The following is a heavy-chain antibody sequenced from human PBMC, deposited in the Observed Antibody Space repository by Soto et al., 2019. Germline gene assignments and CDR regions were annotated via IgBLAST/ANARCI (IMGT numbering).Heavy chain of an antibody. J-gene: IGHJ6*02. V-gene: IGHV1-8*01. CDR3: ARGGYYAYGMDV. CDR2: MNPNSGNT. CDR1: GYTFTSYD. Sequence: ASVKVSCKASGYTFTSYDINWVRQATGQGLEWVGWMNPNSGNTGYAQKFQGRVTMTRNTSISTAYMELSSLRSEDTAVYYCARGGYYAYGMDVWGQGTTVTVSS. D-gene: IGHD3-3*01.